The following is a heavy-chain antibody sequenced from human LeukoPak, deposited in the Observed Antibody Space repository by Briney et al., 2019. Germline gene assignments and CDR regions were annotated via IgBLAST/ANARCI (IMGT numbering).Heavy chain of an antibody. Sequence: GGSLRLSCAASGFTFSSYAMNWVRQAPGKGLEWVSTISGTTYYADSVKGRFSISRDDSQNMLFLQMDNLRADDTAVYYCAKILNAMYFDLWGRGTLVTVSS. CDR1: GFTFSSYA. V-gene: IGHV3-23*01. J-gene: IGHJ2*01. CDR3: AKILNAMYFDL. D-gene: IGHD2-2*01. CDR2: ISGTT.